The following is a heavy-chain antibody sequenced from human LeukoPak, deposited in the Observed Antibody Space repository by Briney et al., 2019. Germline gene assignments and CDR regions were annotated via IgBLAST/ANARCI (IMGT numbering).Heavy chain of an antibody. J-gene: IGHJ5*02. Sequence: GGSLRLSCAASGFTFSSYSMNWVRQAPGKGLEWVSYISSSSSTIYYADSVKGRFTISRDNAKNSLYLQMNSLRAEDTAVYYCALLGGTIVDWFDPWGQGTLVTISS. CDR3: ALLGGTIVDWFDP. V-gene: IGHV3-48*01. D-gene: IGHD6-19*01. CDR2: ISSSSSTI. CDR1: GFTFSSYS.